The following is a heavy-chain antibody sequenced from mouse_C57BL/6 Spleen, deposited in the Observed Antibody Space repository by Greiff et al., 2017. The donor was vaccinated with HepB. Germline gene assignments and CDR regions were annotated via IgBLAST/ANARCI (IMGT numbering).Heavy chain of an antibody. Sequence: VQLQQSGAELVRPGASVTLSCKASGYTFTDYEMHWVKQTPVHGLEWIGAIDPETGGTAYNQKFKGKAILTADKSSSTAYMELRSLTSEDSAVYYCTREGSYYYGSSYGYFDYWGQGTTLTVSS. J-gene: IGHJ2*01. CDR2: IDPETGGT. CDR1: GYTFTDYE. D-gene: IGHD1-1*01. CDR3: TREGSYYYGSSYGYFDY. V-gene: IGHV1-15*01.